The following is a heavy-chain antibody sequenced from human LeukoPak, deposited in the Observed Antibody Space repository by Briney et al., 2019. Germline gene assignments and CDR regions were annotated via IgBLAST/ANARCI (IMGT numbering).Heavy chain of an antibody. J-gene: IGHJ4*02. V-gene: IGHV4-34*01. CDR2: INHSGST. Sequence: SETLSLTCAVYGGSFSGYYWSWIRQPPGKGLEWMGEINHSGSTNYNPSLKSRVTISVDTSKNQFSLKLSSVNAADTAVYYCASGGFDSSGYSFDYWGQGTLVTVSS. CDR1: GGSFSGYY. D-gene: IGHD3-22*01. CDR3: ASGGFDSSGYSFDY.